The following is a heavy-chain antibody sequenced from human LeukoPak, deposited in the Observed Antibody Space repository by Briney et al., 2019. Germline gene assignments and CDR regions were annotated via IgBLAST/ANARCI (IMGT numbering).Heavy chain of an antibody. Sequence: SETLSLTCTVSGDSISDYYWSWIRQPPGKGLEWIGYVYFSGSTKYNPSLKSRVTISVDASKNQFSLKLSSVTAADTAVYYCARVGIAARRRLVYFDYWGQGTLVTVSS. D-gene: IGHD6-6*01. J-gene: IGHJ4*02. CDR2: VYFSGST. CDR3: ARVGIAARRRLVYFDY. CDR1: GDSISDYY. V-gene: IGHV4-59*12.